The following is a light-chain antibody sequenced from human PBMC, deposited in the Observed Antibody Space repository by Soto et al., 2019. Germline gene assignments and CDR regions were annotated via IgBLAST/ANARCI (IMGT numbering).Light chain of an antibody. V-gene: IGKV3D-15*02. Sequence: EIVMTQSPATLSVSPGERASLSCRASQSVSSNLAWYHQKPGQAPRLLIYGASTRATGIPARFSGSGSGTDFTLTISSLQPEDFAVYYCQQYNSSSQTFGQGTKVDIK. J-gene: IGKJ1*01. CDR3: QQYNSSSQT. CDR1: QSVSSN. CDR2: GAS.